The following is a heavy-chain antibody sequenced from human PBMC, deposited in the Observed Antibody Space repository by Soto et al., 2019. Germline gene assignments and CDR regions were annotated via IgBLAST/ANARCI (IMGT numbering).Heavy chain of an antibody. CDR2: ISAYNGNT. V-gene: IGHV1-18*01. J-gene: IGHJ3*02. CDR3: ARGGHDSSGYYSGNAFDI. CDR1: GYTFHRCG. Sequence: VASVKVSCKASGYTFHRCGIRWLRQAPGQGLEWMGWISAYNGNTNYAQKLQGRVTMTTDTSTSTAYMELMSLRSDDTAVYYCARGGHDSSGYYSGNAFDIWGQGTMVTVSS. D-gene: IGHD3-22*01.